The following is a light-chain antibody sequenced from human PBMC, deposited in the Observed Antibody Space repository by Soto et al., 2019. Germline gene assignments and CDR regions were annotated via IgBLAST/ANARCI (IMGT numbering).Light chain of an antibody. J-gene: IGLJ2*01. CDR3: SSYTSSSVV. CDR2: DVS. CDR1: SSDVGGYNY. V-gene: IGLV2-14*01. Sequence: QSALTQPASVSGSPGQSITISCTGTSSDVGGYNYVSWYQQHPGKAPKLMIYDVSNRPSGVSNLFSGSKSGNTASLTISGLQAEDEADYYCSSYTSSSVVCGGGTKVTVL.